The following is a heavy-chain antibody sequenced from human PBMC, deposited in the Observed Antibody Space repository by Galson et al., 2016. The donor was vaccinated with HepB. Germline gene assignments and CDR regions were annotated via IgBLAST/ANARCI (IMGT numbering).Heavy chain of an antibody. J-gene: IGHJ4*02. Sequence: SLRLSCADSTFTFSNYWMTWVRQAPGKGLEWVSALSGSSGSTYYADSVKGRFTISRDNSKNTLYLQMNSLRAEDTAVYYCAKVIRDYYYDSRAIFDYWGQGTLVTVSS. CDR2: LSGSSGST. CDR1: TFTFSNYW. V-gene: IGHV3-23*01. CDR3: AKVIRDYYYDSRAIFDY. D-gene: IGHD3-22*01.